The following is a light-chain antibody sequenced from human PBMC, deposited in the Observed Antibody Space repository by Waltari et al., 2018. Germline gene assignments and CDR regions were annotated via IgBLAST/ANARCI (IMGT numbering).Light chain of an antibody. Sequence: DIVMTQTPLSLPITPGEPASISCRSSQSLLHSNGNTYLHWYLQKPGQSPQLLIYGGSNRASGVPDRFSGSGSGTDFTLKISKVGAEDVGVYYCVQAIAFPWTFGQGTKVEIK. V-gene: IGKV2-40*01. CDR1: QSLLHSNGNTY. CDR3: VQAIAFPWT. CDR2: GGS. J-gene: IGKJ1*01.